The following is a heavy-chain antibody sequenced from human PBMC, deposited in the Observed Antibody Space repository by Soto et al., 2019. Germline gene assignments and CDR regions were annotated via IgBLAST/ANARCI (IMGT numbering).Heavy chain of an antibody. CDR2: IIPIFGTA. V-gene: IGHV1-69*13. D-gene: IGHD3-22*01. CDR3: ASDSSGYSGAFDI. Sequence: SVKVSCKASGSAFSSYANSWARQAPGQGLEWMGGIIPIFGTANYAQKFQGRVTITADDSTRTAYMELSSLRPEDTAVYYCASDSSGYSGAFDIWGQGTMVTLSS. CDR1: GSAFSSYA. J-gene: IGHJ3*02.